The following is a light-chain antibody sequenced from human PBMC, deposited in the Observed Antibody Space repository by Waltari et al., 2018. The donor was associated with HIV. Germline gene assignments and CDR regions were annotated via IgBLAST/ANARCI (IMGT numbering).Light chain of an antibody. V-gene: IGKV3-11*01. CDR1: QSISSS. J-gene: IGKJ2*01. Sequence: VLTEARAVRSVCRGESTSRSCRASQSISSSLAWYQQKPGQAPRLLIYDASNRATGIPARFSGSGSRTDFTLTISSLEPDDFVVYYCLQRNSWPQTFGQGTKLEI. CDR3: LQRNSWPQT. CDR2: DAS.